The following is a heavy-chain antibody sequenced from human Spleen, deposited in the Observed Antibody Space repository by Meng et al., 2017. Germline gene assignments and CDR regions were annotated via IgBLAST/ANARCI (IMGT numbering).Heavy chain of an antibody. Sequence: QPQLQESGPGLVKPSEALSLTGSVSGGSISTSGYYWGWIRQPPGKGLEWIGSIGHSGITYHTPSLKSRVTVSIDTSESQFSLKLTSVTAADTAVYYCVRSSGWVRTGFDPWGQGTLVTVSS. CDR1: GGSISTSGYY. V-gene: IGHV4-39*01. J-gene: IGHJ5*02. CDR3: VRSSGWVRTGFDP. D-gene: IGHD6-19*01. CDR2: IGHSGIT.